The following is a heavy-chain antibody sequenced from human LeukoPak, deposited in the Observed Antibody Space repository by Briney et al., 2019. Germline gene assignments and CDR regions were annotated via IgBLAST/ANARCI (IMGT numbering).Heavy chain of an antibody. V-gene: IGHV4-34*01. D-gene: IGHD3-22*01. Sequence: SETLSLTCAVYGGSFSGYYWSWIRQPPGKGLEWIGEINHSGSTNYNPSLKSRVTISVDTSKNQFSLKLSSVTAADTAVYYCARADSSGYYVGYWGQGTLVTVSS. CDR2: INHSGST. CDR3: ARADSSGYYVGY. CDR1: GGSFSGYY. J-gene: IGHJ4*02.